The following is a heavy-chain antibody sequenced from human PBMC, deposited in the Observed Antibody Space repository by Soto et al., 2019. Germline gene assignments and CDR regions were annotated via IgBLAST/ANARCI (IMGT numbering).Heavy chain of an antibody. D-gene: IGHD3-10*01. CDR1: GYTFSNYA. CDR3: AAAGSGTFDL. J-gene: IGHJ3*01. Sequence: VQLLESGGGLVPPGGSLRLSCAASGYTFSNYAMSWVRQAPGKGLEWVSTIRGNGDGTYYADSVKGRFTISRDNSKNTLSLEMNSLRVEDTALYYCAAAGSGTFDLWGQGTMFTVSS. V-gene: IGHV3-23*01. CDR2: IRGNGDGT.